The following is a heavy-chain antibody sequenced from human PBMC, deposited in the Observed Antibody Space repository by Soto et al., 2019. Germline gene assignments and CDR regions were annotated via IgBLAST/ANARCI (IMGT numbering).Heavy chain of an antibody. D-gene: IGHD6-13*01. Sequence: SETLSLTCTVSGGSISSYYWIWIRQPPGKGLEWIGYIYYSGSTNYNPSLKSRVTISVDTSKNQFSLKLSSVTAADTAVYYCARHNWSSRDYYGMDVWGQGTTVT. V-gene: IGHV4-59*08. CDR1: GGSISSYY. CDR3: ARHNWSSRDYYGMDV. CDR2: IYYSGST. J-gene: IGHJ6*02.